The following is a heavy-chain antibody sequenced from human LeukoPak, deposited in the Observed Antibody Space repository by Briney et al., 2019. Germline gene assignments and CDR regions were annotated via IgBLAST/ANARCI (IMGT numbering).Heavy chain of an antibody. J-gene: IGHJ6*02. D-gene: IGHD1-26*01. CDR2: ISYDGSNK. V-gene: IGHV3-30-3*01. CDR3: ARDRGSYSYYYYGMDV. CDR1: GFTFSSYA. Sequence: GGSLRLSCAASGFTFSSYAMHWVRQAPGKGLEWVAVISYDGSNKYYADSVKGRFTISRDNSKNTLYLQMNSLGAEDTAVYYCARDRGSYSYYYYGMDVWGQGTTVTVSS.